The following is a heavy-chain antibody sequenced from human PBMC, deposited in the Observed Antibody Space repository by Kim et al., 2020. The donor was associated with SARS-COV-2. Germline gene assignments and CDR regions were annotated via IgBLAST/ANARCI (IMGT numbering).Heavy chain of an antibody. Sequence: GGSLRLSCAASGFTFSSYIMNWVRQAPGKGLEWVSSISSSSSYIYYADSVKGRFTISRDNAKNSLYLQMNSLRAEDTAVYYCAREGGGSSGWSWFDPWGQGTLVTVSS. CDR1: GFTFSSYI. V-gene: IGHV3-21*01. CDR3: AREGGGSSGWSWFDP. D-gene: IGHD6-19*01. J-gene: IGHJ5*02. CDR2: ISSSSSYI.